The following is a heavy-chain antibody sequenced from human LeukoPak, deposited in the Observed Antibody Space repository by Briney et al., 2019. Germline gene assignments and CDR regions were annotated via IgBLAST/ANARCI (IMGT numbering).Heavy chain of an antibody. J-gene: IGHJ4*02. V-gene: IGHV4-59*01. CDR2: IYYSGST. D-gene: IGHD5-18*01. Sequence: SETLSLTCTVSGGSISSYYWSWIRQPPGKGLEWIGYIYYSGSTNYNPSLKSRVNISVDTSKNQFSLKLSSVTAADTAVYYCARADTAMVTPLDYWGQGTLVTVSS. CDR3: ARADTAMVTPLDY. CDR1: GGSISSYY.